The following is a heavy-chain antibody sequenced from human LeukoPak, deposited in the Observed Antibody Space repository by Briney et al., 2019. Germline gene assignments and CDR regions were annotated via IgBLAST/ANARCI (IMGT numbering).Heavy chain of an antibody. D-gene: IGHD3-22*01. J-gene: IGHJ4*02. CDR1: EFTFDDYA. Sequence: GGSLRLSCAASEFTFDDYAMHWVRQAPGKGLEWVAVISYDGSNKYYADSVKGRFTISRDNSKNTLYLQMNSLRAEDTAVYYCARGTYYYDSSGPPSGYWGQGTLVTVSS. V-gene: IGHV3-30*04. CDR2: ISYDGSNK. CDR3: ARGTYYYDSSGPPSGY.